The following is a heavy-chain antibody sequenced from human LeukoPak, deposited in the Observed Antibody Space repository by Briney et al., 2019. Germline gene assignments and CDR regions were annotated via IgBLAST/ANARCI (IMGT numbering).Heavy chain of an antibody. V-gene: IGHV3-7*03. J-gene: IGHJ4*02. CDR2: IKQDGSQR. CDR1: GFTFSDYW. CDR3: GKEVERHFDLKY. Sequence: GGSLRLSCAASGFTFSDYWMDWLRQAPGKELEWVASIKQDGSQRDYVGSVKGRFTISRDNSKKILYLQMNSLRAEDTAVYYCGKEVERHFDLKYWGQGTLVTVSS.